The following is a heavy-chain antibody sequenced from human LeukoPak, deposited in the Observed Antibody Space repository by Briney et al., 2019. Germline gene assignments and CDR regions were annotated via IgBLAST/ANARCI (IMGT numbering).Heavy chain of an antibody. D-gene: IGHD1-20*01. Sequence: SETLSLTCTVSGGSISSDYWSWIRQPPGKGLEWIGYIYYSGSTNYNPSLKSRVTISVDTSKNQFSLKLSSVTAADTAVYYCARDVAQYNWNESKMGYYYYMDVWGKGTTVTVSS. CDR1: GGSISSDY. CDR2: IYYSGST. CDR3: ARDVAQYNWNESKMGYYYYMDV. V-gene: IGHV4-59*01. J-gene: IGHJ6*03.